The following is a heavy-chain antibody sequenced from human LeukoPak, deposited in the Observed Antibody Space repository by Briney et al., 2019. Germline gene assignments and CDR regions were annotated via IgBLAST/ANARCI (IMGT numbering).Heavy chain of an antibody. CDR2: ISSSSSYI. D-gene: IGHD1-26*01. CDR1: GFTFDDSV. V-gene: IGHV3-21*01. Sequence: PGGSLRLSCAASGFTFDDSVMSWVRQAPGKGLEWVSSISSSSSYIYYADSVKGRFTISRDNAKNSLYLQMNSLRAEDTAVYYCARVGTLDYWGQGTLVTVSS. J-gene: IGHJ4*02. CDR3: ARVGTLDY.